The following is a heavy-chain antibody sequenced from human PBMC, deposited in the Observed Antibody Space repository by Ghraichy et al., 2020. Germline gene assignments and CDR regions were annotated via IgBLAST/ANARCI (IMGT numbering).Heavy chain of an antibody. J-gene: IGHJ4*02. Sequence: GGSLRLSCAASGFTFSSYSMNWVRQAPGKGLEWVSSISSSSSYIYYADSVKGRFTISRDNAKNSLYLQMNSLRAEDTAVYYCARGGTAMAPGYFDYWGQGTLVTVSS. CDR1: GFTFSSYS. D-gene: IGHD5-18*01. CDR3: ARGGTAMAPGYFDY. CDR2: ISSSSSYI. V-gene: IGHV3-21*01.